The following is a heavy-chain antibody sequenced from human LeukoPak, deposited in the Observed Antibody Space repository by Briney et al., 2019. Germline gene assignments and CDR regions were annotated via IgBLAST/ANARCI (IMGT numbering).Heavy chain of an antibody. CDR1: GYTFTSYA. J-gene: IGHJ5*02. CDR2: IIPMFGTA. V-gene: IGHV1-69*06. CDR3: ARVVTGYYGSGSYYNPPYNWFDP. Sequence: GASVKVSCKASGYTFTSYAMNWVRQAPGQGLEWMGGIIPMFGTANYAQQFQGRVTITADKSTTTAYMEVSSLRSEDTAVYYCARVVTGYYGSGSYYNPPYNWFDPWGQGTLVTVSS. D-gene: IGHD3-10*01.